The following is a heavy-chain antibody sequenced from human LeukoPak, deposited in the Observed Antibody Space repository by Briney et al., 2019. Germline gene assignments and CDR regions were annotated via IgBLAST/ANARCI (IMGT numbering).Heavy chain of an antibody. V-gene: IGHV3-21*04. CDR3: AKDQVYSGYGVFDY. J-gene: IGHJ4*02. CDR1: GFTFSSYS. CDR2: ISSSSSYI. Sequence: GGSLRLSCAASGFTFSSYSMNWVRQAPGKGLEWVSSISSSSSYIYYADSVKGRFTISRDNSKNTLYLQMNSLRAEDTAVYYCAKDQVYSGYGVFDYWGQGTLVTVSS. D-gene: IGHD5-12*01.